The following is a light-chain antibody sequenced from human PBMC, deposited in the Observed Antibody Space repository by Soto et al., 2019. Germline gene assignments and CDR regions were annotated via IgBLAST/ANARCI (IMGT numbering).Light chain of an antibody. CDR3: QQYNSYPWT. V-gene: IGKV1-5*03. J-gene: IGKJ2*02. CDR1: QSVSIW. CDR2: KAS. Sequence: DIQMTQSPSTLSASVGDRVTITCRATQSVSIWLSWYQQRPGKAPKLLIYKASNLESGVPSRFSRRGSGTEFTLTISSLQPDDFATYYCQQYNSYPWTFGQGTNLEI.